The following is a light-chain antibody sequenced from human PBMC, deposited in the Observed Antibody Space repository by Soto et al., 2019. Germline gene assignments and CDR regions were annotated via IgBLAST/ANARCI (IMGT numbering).Light chain of an antibody. CDR1: QTINSW. CDR3: QQSGTYPLT. CDR2: GAS. Sequence: DIQMTQSPSTLSRSVGDRATITCRASQTINSWLAWYQQKPGQAPNLLIYGASSRAGGVPSRFSGSESGTDFTLTISSLQPGDFATYYCQQSGTYPLTFGQGTRLEIK. V-gene: IGKV1-5*01. J-gene: IGKJ5*01.